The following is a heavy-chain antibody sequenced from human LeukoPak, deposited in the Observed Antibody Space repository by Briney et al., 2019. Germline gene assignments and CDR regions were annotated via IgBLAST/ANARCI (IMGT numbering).Heavy chain of an antibody. V-gene: IGHV1-69*13. CDR1: GGTFSSYA. Sequence: ASVKVSCKASGGTFSSYAISWVRQAPGQGLEWMGGIIPIFGTANYAQKFQGRVTITADESTSTAYMELSSLRSEDTAVYYCASEGFVGPLYGMDVWGQGTMVTVSS. CDR2: IIPIFGTA. J-gene: IGHJ6*02. CDR3: ASEGFVGPLYGMDV. D-gene: IGHD2-15*01.